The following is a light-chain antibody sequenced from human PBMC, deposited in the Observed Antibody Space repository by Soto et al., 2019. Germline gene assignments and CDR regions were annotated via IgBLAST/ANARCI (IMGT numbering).Light chain of an antibody. J-gene: IGKJ5*01. V-gene: IGKV1-39*01. CDR2: AAS. Sequence: DIQITHSPSSLSESVLDGGTVTCRASQSISNYLNWYQQKPGKAPKLLIYAASSLQSGVPSRFSGSGSGTDFTLTIRSLQPEDFATYYCQQSYSTPPITCGQGKRREIK. CDR1: QSISNY. CDR3: QQSYSTPPIT.